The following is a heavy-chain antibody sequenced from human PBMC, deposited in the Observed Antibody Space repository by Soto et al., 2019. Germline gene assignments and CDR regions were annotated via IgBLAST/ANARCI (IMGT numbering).Heavy chain of an antibody. CDR2: IYYSGST. V-gene: IGHV4-59*08. CDR3: ARHVDYDFWSGHKSYYYYMDV. D-gene: IGHD3-3*01. Sequence: SETLSLTCTVSGGSISSYYWSWIRQPPGKGLEWIGYIYYSGSTSYNPSLKSRVTISVDTSKNQFSLKLSSVTAADTAVYYCARHVDYDFWSGHKSYYYYMDVWGKGTTVTVSS. CDR1: GGSISSYY. J-gene: IGHJ6*03.